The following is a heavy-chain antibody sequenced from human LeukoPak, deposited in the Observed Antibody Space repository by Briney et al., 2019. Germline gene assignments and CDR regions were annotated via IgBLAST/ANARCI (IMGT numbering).Heavy chain of an antibody. CDR2: IYPGDSDT. D-gene: IGHD6-13*01. Sequence: GESLQISSQGSGYSFTSYWIGWVRPMPGKGRGWMGIIYPGDSDTRYSPSFQGQVTISADKSISTAYLQWSSLKASDTAMYYCARLPRSWYIGDYWGQGTLVTVSS. J-gene: IGHJ4*02. V-gene: IGHV5-51*01. CDR3: ARLPRSWYIGDY. CDR1: GYSFTSYW.